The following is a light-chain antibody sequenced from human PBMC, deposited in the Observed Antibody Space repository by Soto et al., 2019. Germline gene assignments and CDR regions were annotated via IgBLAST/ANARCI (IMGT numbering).Light chain of an antibody. CDR2: GAS. CDR1: QSVSSN. J-gene: IGKJ4*01. Sequence: EIVMTQSPATLSVSPGERATLSCRASQSVSSNLAWYQQKPGQAPRLLIYGASTRATGIPARFSGSGSWTDFTLTISSLQTEDFAVYYWQQYINWPLTFGGGTMVEIK. CDR3: QQYINWPLT. V-gene: IGKV3-15*01.